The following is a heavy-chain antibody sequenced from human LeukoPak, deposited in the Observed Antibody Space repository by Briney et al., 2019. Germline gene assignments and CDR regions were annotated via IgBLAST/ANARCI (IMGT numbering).Heavy chain of an antibody. CDR1: GFAFSSYS. CDR3: ARVGGTSIYYYYYYMDV. V-gene: IGHV3-48*02. Sequence: GGSLRLSCAASGFAFSSYSMNWVRRAPGKGLEWVSYITSGDNTIYYADSVKGRFTISRDNAKNSLYLQMNSLSDEDTAVYCCARVGGTSIYYYYYYMDVWGKGTTVTVSS. CDR2: ITSGDNTI. J-gene: IGHJ6*03. D-gene: IGHD1-1*01.